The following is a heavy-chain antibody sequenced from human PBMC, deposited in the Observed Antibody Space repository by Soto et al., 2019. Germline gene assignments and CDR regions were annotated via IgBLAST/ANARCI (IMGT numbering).Heavy chain of an antibody. CDR1: GFSLSTSGVG. V-gene: IGHV2-5*02. D-gene: IGHD3-9*01. J-gene: IGHJ6*02. CDR2: IYWDDDK. Sequence: QITLKESGPTLVKPTQTLTLTCTFSGFSLSTSGVGVGWIRQPPGKALEWLALIYWDDDKRYSPSLKSRLTITKDTAKNQVVLTMTNMDPVDTATYYCARGDTGYRTEYGMDVWGQGTTVTVSS. CDR3: ARGDTGYRTEYGMDV.